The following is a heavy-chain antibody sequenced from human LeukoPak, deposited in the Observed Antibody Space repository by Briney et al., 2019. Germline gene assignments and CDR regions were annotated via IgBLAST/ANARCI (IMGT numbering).Heavy chain of an antibody. D-gene: IGHD5-24*01. CDR2: IYYSGST. J-gene: IGHJ6*03. V-gene: IGHV4-59*01. Sequence: PSETLSLTCTVSGGSISSYYWSWIRQPPGKGLEWIGYIYYSGSTNYNPSLKSRVTISVDTSKNQFSLKLSSATAADTAVYYCARDLEMLYMDVWGKGTTVTISS. CDR1: GGSISSYY. CDR3: ARDLEMLYMDV.